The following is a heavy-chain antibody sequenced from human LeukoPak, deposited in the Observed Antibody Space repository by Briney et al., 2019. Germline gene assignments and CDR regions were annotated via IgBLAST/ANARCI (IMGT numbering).Heavy chain of an antibody. CDR3: ARDKRRAAAGTGDAFDI. D-gene: IGHD6-13*01. Sequence: SETLSLTCAVYGGSFSGYYWSWIRQPPGKGLEWIGEINHSGSTNYNPSLKSRVTISVDTSKNQFSLKLSSVTAADTAVYYCARDKRRAAAGTGDAFDIWGQGTMVTVPS. CDR2: INHSGST. CDR1: GGSFSGYY. J-gene: IGHJ3*02. V-gene: IGHV4-34*01.